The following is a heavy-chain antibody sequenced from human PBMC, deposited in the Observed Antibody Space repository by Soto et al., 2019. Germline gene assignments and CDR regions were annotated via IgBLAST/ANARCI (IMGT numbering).Heavy chain of an antibody. CDR2: ISYDGNNK. D-gene: IGHD4-17*01. CDR1: GFTFSSYG. Sequence: QVQLVESGGGVVQPGRSLRLSCAASGFTFSSYGMHWFRQAPGKGLEWVAVISYDGNNKYYADSVKGRFTISRDNSKNTLYLQMNSLRPEDTAVYYCAKGEGIGYGDYFLFGGGGHWGQGTLVTVSS. V-gene: IGHV3-30*18. CDR3: AKGEGIGYGDYFLFGGGGH. J-gene: IGHJ4*02.